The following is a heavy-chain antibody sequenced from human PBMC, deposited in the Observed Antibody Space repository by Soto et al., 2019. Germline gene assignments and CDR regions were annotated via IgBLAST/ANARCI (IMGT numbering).Heavy chain of an antibody. CDR3: ARRPTYDSNAFDI. V-gene: IGHV4-39*01. Sequence: QLQLQESGPGLVKPSETLSLTCTVSGGSISSSSYYWGWIRQPPGKGLEWIGSIYYSGSTYYNPSLKSRVTISVDTSKNQFSLKLSSVTAADTAVYYCARRPTYDSNAFDIWGQGTMVTVSS. CDR1: GGSISSSSYY. D-gene: IGHD3-22*01. J-gene: IGHJ3*02. CDR2: IYYSGST.